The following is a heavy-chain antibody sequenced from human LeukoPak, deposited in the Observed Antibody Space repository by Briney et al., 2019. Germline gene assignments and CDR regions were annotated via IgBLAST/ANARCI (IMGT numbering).Heavy chain of an antibody. CDR1: GGSISSYY. J-gene: IGHJ5*02. D-gene: IGHD2-15*01. V-gene: IGHV4-59*12. CDR2: IFYSGST. Sequence: SETLSLTCTVSGGSISSYYWSWIRQPPGKGLEWIGDIFYSGSTNYNPSLKSRVTISVDTSKNQFSLKLSSVTAADTAVYYCARDPRSSGYCSGGSCSDWFDPWGQGTLVTVSS. CDR3: ARDPRSSGYCSGGSCSDWFDP.